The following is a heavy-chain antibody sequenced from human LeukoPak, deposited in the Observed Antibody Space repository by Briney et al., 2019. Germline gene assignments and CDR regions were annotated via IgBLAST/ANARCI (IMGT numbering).Heavy chain of an antibody. J-gene: IGHJ4*02. CDR2: IYYTGDT. D-gene: IGHD6-19*01. CDR1: GDSITSSSYY. V-gene: IGHV4-39*01. Sequence: KPSETLSLTCTVSGDSITSSSYYWGWTRQPPGKGLEWIGSIYYTGDTYYNPSLKSRVTISVDTSKNQFSLKLDSVTAADTAVYYCTRPRGGAVAVDYWGQGTLVTVSS. CDR3: TRPRGGAVAVDY.